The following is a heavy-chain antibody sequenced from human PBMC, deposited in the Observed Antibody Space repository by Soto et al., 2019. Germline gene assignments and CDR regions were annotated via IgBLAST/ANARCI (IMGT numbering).Heavy chain of an antibody. J-gene: IGHJ6*02. D-gene: IGHD2-21*01. Sequence: EVQLVESGGGLVQPGGSLRLSCAASGFTFTSYSMNWVRQAPGKGLEWVSYISSSSSTIYYADSVKGRFTISRDNAKNSLYLQMNSLRDEDTAVYYCARDDRPGYGGDYYYYGMDVWGQGTTVTVSS. V-gene: IGHV3-48*02. CDR1: GFTFTSYS. CDR2: ISSSSSTI. CDR3: ARDDRPGYGGDYYYYGMDV.